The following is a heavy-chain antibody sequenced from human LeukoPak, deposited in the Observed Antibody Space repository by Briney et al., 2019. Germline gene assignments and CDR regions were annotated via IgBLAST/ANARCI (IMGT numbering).Heavy chain of an antibody. V-gene: IGHV1-46*01. CDR3: ARDLFSMGYSSSWYIDY. CDR2: INPSGGST. D-gene: IGHD6-13*01. CDR1: GYTFTSYY. J-gene: IGHJ4*02. Sequence: GASVKVSCKASGYTFTSYYMHWVRQAPGQGLEWMGIINPSGGSTSYAQKFQGRVTMTRDTSTSTVYMELSSLRSEDTAVYYCARDLFSMGYSSSWYIDYWGQGTLVTVSS.